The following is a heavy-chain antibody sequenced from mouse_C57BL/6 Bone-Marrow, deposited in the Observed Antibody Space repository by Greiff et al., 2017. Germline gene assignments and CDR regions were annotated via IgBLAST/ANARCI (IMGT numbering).Heavy chain of an antibody. CDR2: ISDGGSYT. V-gene: IGHV5-4*01. D-gene: IGHD1-1*01. J-gene: IGHJ2*01. CDR1: GFTFSSYA. CDR3: ARDPYYYGISYYFDY. Sequence: EVQLVESGGGLVKPGGSLKLSCAASGFTFSSYAMSWVRQTPEKRLEWVATISDGGSYTYYPDNVKGRFTISRDNAKNNLYLQMSHLKSEDTAMYYCARDPYYYGISYYFDYWGQGTTLTVSS.